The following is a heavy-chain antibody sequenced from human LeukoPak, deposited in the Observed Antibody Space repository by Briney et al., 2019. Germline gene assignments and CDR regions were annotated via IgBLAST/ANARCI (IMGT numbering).Heavy chain of an antibody. V-gene: IGHV4-59*08. Sequence: SETLSLTCTVSGGSISSYYWSWIRQPPGKGLEWIGDIYYSGSTNYNPSLKSRATISVDTSKNQFSLKLSSVTAADTAVYYCARSPPTYCSGGSCYYYGMDVWGQGTTVTVSS. D-gene: IGHD2-15*01. J-gene: IGHJ6*02. CDR3: ARSPPTYCSGGSCYYYGMDV. CDR1: GGSISSYY. CDR2: IYYSGST.